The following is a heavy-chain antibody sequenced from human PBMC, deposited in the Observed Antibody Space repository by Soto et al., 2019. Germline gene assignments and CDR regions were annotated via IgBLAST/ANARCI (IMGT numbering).Heavy chain of an antibody. CDR1: GGSFSSSNW. J-gene: IGHJ4*02. CDR2: IYHSGST. D-gene: IGHD2-15*01. Sequence: SETLSLTCAVSGGSFSSSNWWSWVRQPPGKGLEWIGEIYHSGSTNYNPSLKSRVTISVDKSKNQFSLKLSSVTAADTAVYYCARAQVVAATRSSLNLDYWGQGALVTVSS. CDR3: ARAQVVAATRSSLNLDY. V-gene: IGHV4-4*02.